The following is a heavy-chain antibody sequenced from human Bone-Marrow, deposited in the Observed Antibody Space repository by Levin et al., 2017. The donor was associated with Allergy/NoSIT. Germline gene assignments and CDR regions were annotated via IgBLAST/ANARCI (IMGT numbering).Heavy chain of an antibody. V-gene: IGHV3-49*03. Sequence: GGSLRLSCSTSGFTFGDYAMSWFRQAPGKGLEWVGFIRSKADGRTTEYAASVKGRFTISADDSKSIAYLQMNSLKNEDTAVYYCTRGCVGGCYFDYWGQGTLVTVSS. CDR2: IRSKADGRTT. J-gene: IGHJ4*02. CDR3: TRGCVGGCYFDY. D-gene: IGHD2-21*02. CDR1: GFTFGDYA.